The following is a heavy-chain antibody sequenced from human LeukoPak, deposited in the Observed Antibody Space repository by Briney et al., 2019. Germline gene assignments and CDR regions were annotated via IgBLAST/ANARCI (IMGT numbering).Heavy chain of an antibody. V-gene: IGHV4-4*09. CDR2: IYSSGST. J-gene: IGHJ4*02. D-gene: IGHD6-13*01. CDR3: ARTYSSSSNFDY. Sequence: SETLSLTCTVSGGFISSYYWSWIRQPPGKGLEWIGYIYSSGSTNYNPSLKSRVTISVDTSKKQFSLKLSSVTAADTALYYCARTYSSSSNFDYWGQGTLVTVSS. CDR1: GGFISSYY.